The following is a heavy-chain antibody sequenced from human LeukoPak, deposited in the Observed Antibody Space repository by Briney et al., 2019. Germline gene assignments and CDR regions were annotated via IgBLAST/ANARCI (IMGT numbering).Heavy chain of an antibody. D-gene: IGHD5-18*01. CDR3: ARDPSGGYGRFDY. Sequence: SQTLSLTCIVSGGSISSDGYYWTWIRQPPGKALEWIGYIYYSGSTYYNPSLKGRLTISVDTSKNQFSLNLNSVTAADTAMYYCARDPSGGYGRFDYWGQGTLVTASS. CDR2: IYYSGST. V-gene: IGHV4-30-4*01. CDR1: GGSISSDGYY. J-gene: IGHJ4*02.